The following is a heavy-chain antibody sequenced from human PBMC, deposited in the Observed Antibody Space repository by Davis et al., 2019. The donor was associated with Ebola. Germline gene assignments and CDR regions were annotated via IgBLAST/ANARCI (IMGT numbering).Heavy chain of an antibody. D-gene: IGHD6-19*01. CDR2: ISSSSSYI. V-gene: IGHV3-21*01. CDR1: GFTFSSYS. J-gene: IGHJ4*02. Sequence: GESLKISCAASGFTFSSYSMNWVRQAPGKGLEWVSSISSSSSYIYYADSVKGRFTIPRDNAKNSLYLQMNSLRAEDTAVYYCARGTTPGSGSPGWGQGTLVTVSS. CDR3: ARGTTPGSGSPG.